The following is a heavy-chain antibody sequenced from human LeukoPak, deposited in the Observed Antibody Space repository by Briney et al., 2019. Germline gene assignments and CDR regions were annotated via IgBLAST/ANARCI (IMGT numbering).Heavy chain of an antibody. J-gene: IGHJ3*02. D-gene: IGHD3-3*01. CDR1: GGSISSYY. CDR3: ARRYYDFWSGYYRGGPDAFDI. CDR2: IYYSGST. Sequence: SETLSLTCTVSGGSISSYYWSWIRQPPGKGLEWIGYIYYSGSTNYNPSLKSRVTISVDTSKNQFSLKLSSVTAADTAVYYCARRYYDFWSGYYRGGPDAFDIWGQGQWSPSLQ. V-gene: IGHV4-59*08.